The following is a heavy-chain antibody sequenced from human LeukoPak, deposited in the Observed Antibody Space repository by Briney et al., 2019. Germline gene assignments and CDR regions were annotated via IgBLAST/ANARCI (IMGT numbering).Heavy chain of an antibody. Sequence: SETLSLTCTVSGGSMSSYYWSWIRQPPGKGLEWIGYIYDSGSTNYNPSLKSRVTISVDTSNNQFSLKLSSVTAADTAVYYCARDRGSAGGFDYWGQGTLVTVSS. V-gene: IGHV4-59*01. CDR2: IYDSGST. D-gene: IGHD2-15*01. J-gene: IGHJ4*02. CDR3: ARDRGSAGGFDY. CDR1: GGSMSSYY.